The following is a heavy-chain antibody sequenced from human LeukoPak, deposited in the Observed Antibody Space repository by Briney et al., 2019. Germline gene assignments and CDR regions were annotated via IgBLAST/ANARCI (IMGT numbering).Heavy chain of an antibody. CDR2: IYTSETT. Sequence: SETLSLTCTVSGGSLSSYYWSWIRQPAGKGLGWIGRIYTSETTIYNPSLKSRVTMSVDTSKNQFSLNLSSVTAADTAVYLCARGRSGSYYDYWGQGTLVTVSS. D-gene: IGHD1-26*01. V-gene: IGHV4-4*07. CDR1: GGSLSSYY. J-gene: IGHJ4*02. CDR3: ARGRSGSYYDY.